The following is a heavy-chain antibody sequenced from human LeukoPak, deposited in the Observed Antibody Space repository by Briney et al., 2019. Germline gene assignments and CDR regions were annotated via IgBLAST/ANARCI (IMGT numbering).Heavy chain of an antibody. CDR1: GGSISSYH. Sequence: PSETLSLTCTVSGGSISSYHWSWIRQPPGKGLEWIGYIFYSGSTNYNPSLKSRVTISVDTSRNQFSLKLSSVTAADTAVYYCARSFYYDTTGYYAVRFDYWGQGTLVTVPS. J-gene: IGHJ4*02. D-gene: IGHD3-22*01. V-gene: IGHV4-59*08. CDR2: IFYSGST. CDR3: ARSFYYDTTGYYAVRFDY.